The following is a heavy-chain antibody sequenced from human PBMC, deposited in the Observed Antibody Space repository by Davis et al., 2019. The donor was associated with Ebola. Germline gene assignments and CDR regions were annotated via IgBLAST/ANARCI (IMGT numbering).Heavy chain of an antibody. Sequence: PSETLSLTCTVSGGSISSYYWSWIRQPPGKGLEWIGEINHSGSTNYNPSLKSRVTISVDTSKNQFSLKLSSVTAADTAVYYCARDRYGDLDYWGQGTLVTVSS. CDR3: ARDRYGDLDY. V-gene: IGHV4-59*12. CDR1: GGSISSYY. CDR2: INHSGST. D-gene: IGHD4-17*01. J-gene: IGHJ4*02.